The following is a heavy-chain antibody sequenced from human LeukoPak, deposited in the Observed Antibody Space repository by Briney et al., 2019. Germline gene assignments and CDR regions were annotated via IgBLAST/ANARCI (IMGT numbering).Heavy chain of an antibody. Sequence: GGSLRLSCTASGFIFRDYVMSWVRQAPGKGLEWVAVIWYDGSNKYYADSVKGRFTISRDKSKNTLYLQMNNLRAEDTAAYYCAKSSDCTNGVCYLAFDYWGQGTLVTVSS. CDR1: GFIFRDYV. CDR2: IWYDGSNK. CDR3: AKSSDCTNGVCYLAFDY. D-gene: IGHD2-8*01. V-gene: IGHV3-33*03. J-gene: IGHJ4*02.